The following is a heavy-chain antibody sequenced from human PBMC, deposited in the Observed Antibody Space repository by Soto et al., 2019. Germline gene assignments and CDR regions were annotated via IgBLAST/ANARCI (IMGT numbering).Heavy chain of an antibody. J-gene: IGHJ4*02. CDR1: GFTFSSYG. Sequence: GSLRLSCAASGFTFSSYGMHWVRQAPGKGLEWVAVIWYDGSNKYYAESVKGRFTISRDNSKNTLYLQMNNLRAEDTAVYYCARDSHVGSGWQLTADYWGQGTQVTVSS. D-gene: IGHD6-19*01. CDR2: IWYDGSNK. CDR3: ARDSHVGSGWQLTADY. V-gene: IGHV3-33*01.